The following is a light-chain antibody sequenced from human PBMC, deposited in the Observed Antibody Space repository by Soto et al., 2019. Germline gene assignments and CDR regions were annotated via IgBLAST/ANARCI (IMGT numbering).Light chain of an antibody. J-gene: IGLJ2*01. Sequence: QSALTQPASMSGSPGQSITISCTGTSSDVGNYNFVSWYQHHAGTAPKLIIYQVTNRPSGVSDRFSGSKSGDTASLTISGLQAEDGADYYCTSYTAFSTDILFGGGTKVTVL. CDR1: SSDVGNYNF. V-gene: IGLV2-14*01. CDR2: QVT. CDR3: TSYTAFSTDIL.